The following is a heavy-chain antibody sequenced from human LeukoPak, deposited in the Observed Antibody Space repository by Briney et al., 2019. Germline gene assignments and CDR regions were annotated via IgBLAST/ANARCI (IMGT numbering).Heavy chain of an antibody. CDR2: IWYDGSNK. J-gene: IGHJ3*02. CDR3: AKDRIPAAISGAFDI. V-gene: IGHV3-33*06. Sequence: GSLRLSCAASGFTFSSYGMHWVRQAPGKGLEWVAVIWYDGSNKYYADSVKGRFTISRDNSKNTLYLQMNSLRAEDTAVYYCAKDRIPAAISGAFDIWGQGTMVTVSS. D-gene: IGHD2-2*01. CDR1: GFTFSSYG.